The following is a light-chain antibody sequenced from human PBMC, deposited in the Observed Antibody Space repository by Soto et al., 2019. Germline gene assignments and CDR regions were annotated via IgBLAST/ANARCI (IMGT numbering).Light chain of an antibody. J-gene: IGLJ2*01. CDR3: SSYATTSTVV. CDR2: DGT. Sequence: QSALTQPAPVSGSPGQSITISCTGTTSDVGASAYVCWYQQHPGQAPKLIIYDGTKRPSGVSARFSGSKSGNTASLTISGLQAEDEADYYCSSYATTSTVVFGGGTKLTVL. V-gene: IGLV2-14*03. CDR1: TSDVGASAY.